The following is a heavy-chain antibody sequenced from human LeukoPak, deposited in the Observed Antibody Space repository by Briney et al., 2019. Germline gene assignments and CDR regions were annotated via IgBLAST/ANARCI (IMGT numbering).Heavy chain of an antibody. CDR3: ARVWYSGSYPVDY. V-gene: IGHV3-11*01. D-gene: IGHD1-26*01. CDR1: GFIFSDYY. Sequence: GGSLSLSCAASGFIFSDYYMNWIRQAPGKGLEWVAHISSSGSNIYYADSVKGRFTISRDNAKNSLYLQMNSLRAEDTAVYYCARVWYSGSYPVDYWGQGTLITVSS. J-gene: IGHJ4*02. CDR2: ISSSGSNI.